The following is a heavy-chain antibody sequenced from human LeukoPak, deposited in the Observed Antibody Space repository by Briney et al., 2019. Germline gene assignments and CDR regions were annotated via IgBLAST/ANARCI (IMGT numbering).Heavy chain of an antibody. CDR2: FYYSGST. CDR3: ARGRRDGYNLEYFDK. V-gene: IGHV4-39*01. J-gene: IGHJ4*02. Sequence: PSETLSLTCTVSGGSITSSSYYWGWIRQPPGKGLQWIGSFYYSGSTYYNPSLKSRVTIYVDTSKNQFSLRLSSVTAADTAVYYCARGRRDGYNLEYFDKWGQGTLVTVSS. CDR1: GGSITSSSYY. D-gene: IGHD5-24*01.